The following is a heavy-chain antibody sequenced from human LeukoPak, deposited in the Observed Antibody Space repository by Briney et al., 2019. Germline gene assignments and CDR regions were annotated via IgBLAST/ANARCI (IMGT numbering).Heavy chain of an antibody. V-gene: IGHV4-61*02. CDR2: IYTSGST. J-gene: IGHJ6*03. Sequence: SQTLSLTCTVSGGSISSGSYYWSWIRQPAGKGLEWIGRIYTSGSTNYNPSLKSRVTMSVDTSKNQFSLKLSSVTAADTAVYYCARDHYGSGSYSPYRSSVYYYYMDVWGKGTTVTISS. CDR3: ARDHYGSGSYSPYRSSVYYYYMDV. CDR1: GGSISSGSYY. D-gene: IGHD3-10*01.